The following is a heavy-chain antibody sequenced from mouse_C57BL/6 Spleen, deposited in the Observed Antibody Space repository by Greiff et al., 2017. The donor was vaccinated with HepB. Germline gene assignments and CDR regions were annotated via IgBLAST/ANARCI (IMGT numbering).Heavy chain of an antibody. J-gene: IGHJ3*01. CDR2: IDPSDSYT. Sequence: QVQLQQPGAELVKPGASVKLSCKASGYTFTSYWMQWVKQRPGQGLEWIGEIDPSDSYTNYNQKFKGKATLTVDTSSSTAYMQLSSLTSEDSAVYYCASRYYGSSYVAFAYWGQGTLVTVSA. CDR1: GYTFTSYW. D-gene: IGHD1-1*01. V-gene: IGHV1-50*01. CDR3: ASRYYGSSYVAFAY.